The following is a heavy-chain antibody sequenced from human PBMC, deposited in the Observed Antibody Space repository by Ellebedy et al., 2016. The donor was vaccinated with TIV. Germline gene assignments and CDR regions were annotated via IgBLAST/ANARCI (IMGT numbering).Heavy chain of an antibody. D-gene: IGHD5-24*01. J-gene: IGHJ5*02. CDR3: ARDGGDGYNFLGP. CDR1: GFTVSSNY. Sequence: PGGSLRLSCAPSGFTVSSNYMSWVRQPPGKGLEWVAVIYSGGSTYYAESVKGRFTISRDNSKNTLYLQMNSLRAEDTPVYYCARDGGDGYNFLGPWGQGTLVTVSS. CDR2: IYSGGST. V-gene: IGHV3-53*01.